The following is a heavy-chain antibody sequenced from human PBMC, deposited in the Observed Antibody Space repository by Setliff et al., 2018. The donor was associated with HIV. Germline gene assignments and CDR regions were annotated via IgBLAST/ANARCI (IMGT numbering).Heavy chain of an antibody. CDR2: ISPKYGGT. CDR1: EYTFTDYF. CDR3: ARDTSSSY. J-gene: IGHJ4*02. V-gene: IGHV1-2*02. Sequence: GASVKVSCKGSEYTFTDYFIHWVRQAPGHGFQWMGWISPKYGGTNYAQNFQGRVTMTRDTSISTAYMELSSLGSDDTAVYFCARDTSSSYWGQGTPVTVSS. D-gene: IGHD2-2*01.